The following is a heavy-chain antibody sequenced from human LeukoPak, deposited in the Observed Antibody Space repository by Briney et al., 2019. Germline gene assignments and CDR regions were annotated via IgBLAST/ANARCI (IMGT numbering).Heavy chain of an antibody. V-gene: IGHV3-13*01. CDR1: GFIFSKYD. CDR3: ARIGHDLYQTFDF. Sequence: GGSLRLSCAASGFIFSKYDMHWVRLLTGKGLEWVSGIDRDGVTYYSGSVKGRFTMSRENGKNAVYLQLNSLRAGDTAIYYCARIGHDLYQTFDFWGNGNLITVSS. J-gene: IGHJ4*01. CDR2: IDRDGVT. D-gene: IGHD2-2*01.